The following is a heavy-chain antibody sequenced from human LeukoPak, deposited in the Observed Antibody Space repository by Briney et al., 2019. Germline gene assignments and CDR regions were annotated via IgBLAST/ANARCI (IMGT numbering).Heavy chain of an antibody. CDR1: GYTFTSHD. D-gene: IGHD3-10*01. CDR3: AKMVRGVIHKFYFDN. J-gene: IGHJ4*02. V-gene: IGHV1-8*01. Sequence: ASVTASCKASGYTFTSHDINWVRQATGQGLEWMGWINPDSGNTGYAQKFQGRVTMTRNTSISTAYMELSSLRFEDTAVYYCAKMVRGVIHKFYFDNWGQGALVTVSS. CDR2: INPDSGNT.